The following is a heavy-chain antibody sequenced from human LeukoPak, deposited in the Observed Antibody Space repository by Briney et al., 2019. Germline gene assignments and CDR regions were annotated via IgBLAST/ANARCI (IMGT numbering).Heavy chain of an antibody. CDR1: GFTFSSYW. CDR3: ARPLMYYYGSETYFWFDP. J-gene: IGHJ5*02. D-gene: IGHD3-10*01. V-gene: IGHV3-74*01. Sequence: LPGGSLRLSCAASGFTFSSYWMHWVRQAPGKGLVWVSRINSDGSSTSYADSVKGRFTISRDNAKNSLYLQMNSLRAEDTAVYYCARPLMYYYGSETYFWFDPWGQGTLVTVSS. CDR2: INSDGSST.